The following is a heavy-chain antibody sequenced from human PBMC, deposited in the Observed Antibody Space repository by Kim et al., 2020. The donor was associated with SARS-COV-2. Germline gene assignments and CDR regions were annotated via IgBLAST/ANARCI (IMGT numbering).Heavy chain of an antibody. J-gene: IGHJ3*02. CDR3: GRAGYGVSYCSGTYSLDAFDM. V-gene: IGHV3-13*04. Sequence: GGSLRLSCAASGFNFRNFDMHWVRQVRGKGLEWVSTIDTADGTQYPGSVKGRFTISREDVKNSLYLQMNSLRVGDTAVYHCGRAGYGVSYCSGTYSLDAFDMWGQGEMLTVSS. D-gene: IGHD3-10*01. CDR2: IDTADGT. CDR1: GFNFRNFD.